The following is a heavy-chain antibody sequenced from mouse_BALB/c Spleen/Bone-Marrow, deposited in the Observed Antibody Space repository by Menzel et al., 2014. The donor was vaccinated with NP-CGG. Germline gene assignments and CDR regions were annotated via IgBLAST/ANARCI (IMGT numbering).Heavy chain of an antibody. Sequence: VHVKQSGAELVKPGASAKLSCTASGFNIKDTYMHWVKQRPEQGLEWIGRIDPANGNTKYDPKFQGKATITADTSSNTAYLQLSSLTSEDTAVYYCASATTATFYAMDYWGQGTSVTVSS. J-gene: IGHJ4*01. D-gene: IGHD1-2*01. CDR3: ASATTATFYAMDY. CDR1: GFNIKDTY. V-gene: IGHV14-3*02. CDR2: IDPANGNT.